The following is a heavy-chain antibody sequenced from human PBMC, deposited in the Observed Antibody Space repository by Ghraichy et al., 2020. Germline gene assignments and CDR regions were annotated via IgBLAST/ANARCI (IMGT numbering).Heavy chain of an antibody. CDR3: AKEPIRTVVGGNFDS. D-gene: IGHD1-26*01. Sequence: GGSLRLSCAASGFTFSSYAMSWVRQAPGKGLEWVSVISGSGGSTYYADSVKGRFTISRDNSKNTLYLQMNSLRAEDTAVYYCAKEPIRTVVGGNFDSWGQGTLVTVSS. CDR1: GFTFSSYA. J-gene: IGHJ4*02. CDR2: ISGSGGST. V-gene: IGHV3-23*01.